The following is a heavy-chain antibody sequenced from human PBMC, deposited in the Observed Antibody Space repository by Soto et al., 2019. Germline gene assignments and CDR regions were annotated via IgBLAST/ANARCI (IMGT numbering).Heavy chain of an antibody. V-gene: IGHV1-69*01. CDR1: GGTFSTYA. D-gene: IGHD3-10*01. J-gene: IGHJ4*02. Sequence: QVQLVQSGAEVKKPGSSVKDSCQASGGTFSTYAISWVRQAPGQGLEWMGGTIPVFVTPKYARKFQGRVTITADGSASTVYLELSSLRSEDTAVYYCARHWGFGTGYYFDFWGQGTLGTVSS. CDR2: TIPVFVTP. CDR3: ARHWGFGTGYYFDF.